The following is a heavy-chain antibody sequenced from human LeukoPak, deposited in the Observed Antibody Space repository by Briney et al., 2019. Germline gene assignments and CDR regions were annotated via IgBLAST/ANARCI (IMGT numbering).Heavy chain of an antibody. CDR3: ARVMVGPEDSSGYQPFDY. Sequence: GGSLRLSCAASGFTFSSYGMHWVRQAPGKGLEWVAFIRYDGSNKYYADSVKGRFTISRDNSKDTLYLEMNSLRAEDTAVYYCARVMVGPEDSSGYQPFDYWGQGTLVTVS. CDR1: GFTFSSYG. CDR2: IRYDGSNK. V-gene: IGHV3-30*02. D-gene: IGHD3-22*01. J-gene: IGHJ4*02.